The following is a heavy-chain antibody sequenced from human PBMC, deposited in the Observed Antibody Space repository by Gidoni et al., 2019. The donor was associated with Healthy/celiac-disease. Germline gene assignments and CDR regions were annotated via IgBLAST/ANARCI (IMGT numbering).Heavy chain of an antibody. V-gene: IGHV3-23*01. Sequence: EVQLLESGGGLVQPGGSLRLSCAASGFTFSSYAMSWVRQAPGKGLEWVSAISGSGGSTYYADSVKGRFTISRDNSKNTLYLQMNSLRAEDTAVYYCAKDLITMIVVVTEDAFDIWGQGTMVTVSS. CDR3: AKDLITMIVVVTEDAFDI. CDR2: ISGSGGST. J-gene: IGHJ3*02. D-gene: IGHD3-22*01. CDR1: GFTFSSYA.